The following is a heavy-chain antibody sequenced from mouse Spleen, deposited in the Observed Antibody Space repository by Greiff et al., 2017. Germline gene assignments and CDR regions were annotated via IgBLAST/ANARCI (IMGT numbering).Heavy chain of an antibody. CDR2: IDPETGGT. D-gene: IGHD1-1*01. J-gene: IGHJ2*01. CDR1: GYTFTDYE. V-gene: IGHV1-15*01. Sequence: VQVVESGAELVRPGASVTLSCKASGYTFTDYEMHWVKQTPVHGLEWIGAIDPETGGTAYNQKFKGKAILTADESSSTAYMELRSLTSEDSAVYYCTRSGYYDGSPCYFDYWGQGTTLTVSS. CDR3: TRSGYYDGSPCYFDY.